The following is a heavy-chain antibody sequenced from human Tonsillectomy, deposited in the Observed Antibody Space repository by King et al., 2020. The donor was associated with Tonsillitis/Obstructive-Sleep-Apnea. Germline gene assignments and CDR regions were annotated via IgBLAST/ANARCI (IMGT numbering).Heavy chain of an antibody. Sequence: QLVQSGAEVKKPGESLKNSCKGTVYSFNNYWIAWVRQMPGKGLEWMGIIYPGDSDTRYSPSFQGQVTIPADKSISTAYLQWSSLKASDTAMYYCARRGWGSDAFDIWGQGTMVTVSS. CDR3: ARRGWGSDAFDI. D-gene: IGHD6-19*01. CDR2: IYPGDSDT. J-gene: IGHJ3*02. CDR1: VYSFNNYW. V-gene: IGHV5-51*01.